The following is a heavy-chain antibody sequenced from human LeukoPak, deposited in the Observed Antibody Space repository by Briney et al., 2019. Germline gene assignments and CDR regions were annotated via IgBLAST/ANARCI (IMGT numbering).Heavy chain of an antibody. CDR1: GFTFSIYS. D-gene: IGHD3-22*01. CDR2: ISSSSSTI. Sequence: GGSLRLSCAVSGFTFSIYSMNWVRQAPGKGLEWVSYISSSSSTIYYADSVKGRFTISRDNAKNSLYLQMNSLRDEDTAVYYCAKDSDYYHSSGYYYAYFQHWGQGTLVTVSS. V-gene: IGHV3-48*02. CDR3: AKDSDYYHSSGYYYAYFQH. J-gene: IGHJ1*01.